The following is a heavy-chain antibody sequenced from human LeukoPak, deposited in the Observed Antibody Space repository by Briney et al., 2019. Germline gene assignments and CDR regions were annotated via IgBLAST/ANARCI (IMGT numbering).Heavy chain of an antibody. V-gene: IGHV3-66*01. D-gene: IGHD5-18*01. CDR2: IYSGGST. CDR1: GITFDSYW. J-gene: IGHJ4*02. Sequence: GGSLSLSCEASGITFDSYWMSWVRQAPGKGLEWVSVIYSGGSTYYADSVKGRFTISRDNSKNTLYLQMNSLRAEDTAVYYCARGSDTAMVTLDYWGQGTLVTVSS. CDR3: ARGSDTAMVTLDY.